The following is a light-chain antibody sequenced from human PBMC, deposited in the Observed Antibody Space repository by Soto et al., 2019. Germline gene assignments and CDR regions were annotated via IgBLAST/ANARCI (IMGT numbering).Light chain of an antibody. CDR1: QSVSKC. V-gene: IGKV3D-15*01. Sequence: EILLTPSPATLSLSPGERSTLSCRASQSVSKCLAWYQQKPGQAPRLLIYGASNRATGIPDRFSGSGSGTDFTLTISSLQSEDFAIYYCHQYNTWPLTFGGGTKVDI. J-gene: IGKJ4*01. CDR2: GAS. CDR3: HQYNTWPLT.